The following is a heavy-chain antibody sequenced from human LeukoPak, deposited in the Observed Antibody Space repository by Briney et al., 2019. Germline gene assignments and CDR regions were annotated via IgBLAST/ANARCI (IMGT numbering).Heavy chain of an antibody. CDR1: GGSFSGYY. J-gene: IGHJ6*02. V-gene: IGHV4-34*01. Sequence: PSETLSLTCAVYGGSFSGYYWSWIRRPPGKGLEWIGEINHSGSTNYNPSLKSRVTISVDTSKNQFSLKLSSVTAADTAVYYCARARRGYSYGPRLYYGMDAWGQGTTVTVSS. CDR2: INHSGST. D-gene: IGHD5-18*01. CDR3: ARARRGYSYGPRLYYGMDA.